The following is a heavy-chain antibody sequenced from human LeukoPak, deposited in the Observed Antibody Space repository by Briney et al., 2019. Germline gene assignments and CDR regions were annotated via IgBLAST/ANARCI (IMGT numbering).Heavy chain of an antibody. CDR2: ISSSSSTV. CDR3: ARTVVVVALDY. Sequence: GGSLRLSCAASGFTFSSYAMSWVRQAPGKGLEWVSYISSSSSTVYYADSVKGRFTISRDNAKNSLYLQMNSLRAEDTAVYYCARTVVVVALDYWGQGTLVTVSS. CDR1: GFTFSSYA. V-gene: IGHV3-48*04. D-gene: IGHD2-15*01. J-gene: IGHJ4*02.